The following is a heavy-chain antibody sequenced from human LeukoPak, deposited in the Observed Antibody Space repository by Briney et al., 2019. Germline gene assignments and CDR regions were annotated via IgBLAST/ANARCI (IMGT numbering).Heavy chain of an antibody. D-gene: IGHD3-22*01. Sequence: GGSLRLSCAASGFTFSSYAMSWVRQAPGKGLEWVSAISGSGGSTYYADSVKGRFTISRENAKNSLYLQMNSLRAEDTAVYYCARDKVTYYYDSSGQGSFDYWGQGTLVTVSS. CDR1: GFTFSSYA. CDR2: ISGSGGST. J-gene: IGHJ4*02. V-gene: IGHV3-23*01. CDR3: ARDKVTYYYDSSGQGSFDY.